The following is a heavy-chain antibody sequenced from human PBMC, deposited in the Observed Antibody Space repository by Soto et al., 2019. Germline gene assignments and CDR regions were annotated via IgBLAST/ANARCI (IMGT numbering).Heavy chain of an antibody. CDR1: GGSISRDY. CDR3: ARVPYSYGYEFRFAR. V-gene: IGHV4-59*01. D-gene: IGHD5-18*01. CDR2: IYYSGST. J-gene: IGHJ5*02. Sequence: SETRSLTCSGSGGSISRDYWSLSRQPPGKRLEWIGYIYYSGSTNYNPSLKSRVTISVDTSKNQFSLKLSSVTAADTAVYYCARVPYSYGYEFRFARWGQRTLVPVSS.